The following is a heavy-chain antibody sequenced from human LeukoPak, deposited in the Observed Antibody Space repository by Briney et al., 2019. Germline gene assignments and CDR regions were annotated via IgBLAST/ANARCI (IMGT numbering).Heavy chain of an antibody. CDR3: ASQSHSCSSTSCYMDV. D-gene: IGHD2-2*01. CDR2: IIPIFGTA. Sequence: SVKVSCKASGGTFSSYAISWVRQAPGQGLEWMGGIIPIFGTANYAQKFQGRVTITADESTSTAYMELSSLRSEDTAVYYCASQSHSCSSTSCYMDVWGKGTTVTVSS. J-gene: IGHJ6*03. CDR1: GGTFSSYA. V-gene: IGHV1-69*13.